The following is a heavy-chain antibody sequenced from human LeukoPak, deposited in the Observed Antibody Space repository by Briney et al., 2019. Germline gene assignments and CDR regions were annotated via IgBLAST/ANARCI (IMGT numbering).Heavy chain of an antibody. CDR3: ARIWNYGPYYYMDV. Sequence: ASVKVSFKASGYTFTGYYMHWVRQAPGQGLEWMGWINPNSGGTNYAQKFQGRVTMTRDTSISTAYMELSRLRSDDTAVYYCARIWNYGPYYYMDVWGKGTTVTVSS. D-gene: IGHD1-7*01. CDR2: INPNSGGT. CDR1: GYTFTGYY. V-gene: IGHV1-2*02. J-gene: IGHJ6*03.